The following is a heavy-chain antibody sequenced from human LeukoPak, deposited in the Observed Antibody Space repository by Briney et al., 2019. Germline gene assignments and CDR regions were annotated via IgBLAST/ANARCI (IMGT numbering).Heavy chain of an antibody. Sequence: GESLKISCKHSEYSFPNYCIGWVRQMPGKGLEWMGIIYPDDSDTRYSPSFQGQVTISADKSISTAYLQWSSLKASDTAMYYCARRRIAVAGTNFDYWGQGTLVTVSS. CDR2: IYPDDSDT. D-gene: IGHD6-19*01. CDR3: ARRRIAVAGTNFDY. V-gene: IGHV5-51*01. CDR1: EYSFPNYC. J-gene: IGHJ4*02.